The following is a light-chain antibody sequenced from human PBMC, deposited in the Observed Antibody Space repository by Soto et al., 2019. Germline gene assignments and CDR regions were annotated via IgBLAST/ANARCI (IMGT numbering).Light chain of an antibody. J-gene: IGKJ3*01. CDR2: GAS. CDR1: QGINNY. CDR3: QKYNSAPFT. V-gene: IGKV1-27*01. Sequence: DIQMTQSPSSLSASVGDRVTITCRASQGINNYLAWYQQKPGQLPKLLIQGASTLQSGVPFRFSGSKSGTEFTLTISSLQPDDVATYYCQKYNSAPFTFGPGTKVDIK.